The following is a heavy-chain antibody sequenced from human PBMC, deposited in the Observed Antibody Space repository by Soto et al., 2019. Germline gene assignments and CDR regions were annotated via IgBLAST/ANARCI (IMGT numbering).Heavy chain of an antibody. CDR3: AKGIGSYYALFYGMDV. Sequence: GGSLRLSCAASGFTFNDYTVHWVRQVPGQGLEWVSLISWDGGTTYYADSVKGRFTLSRDNSKNALYLQMNSLRTEDTALYYCAKGIGSYYALFYGMDVWGQGTTVTVSS. D-gene: IGHD1-26*01. J-gene: IGHJ6*02. CDR2: ISWDGGTT. V-gene: IGHV3-43*01. CDR1: GFTFNDYT.